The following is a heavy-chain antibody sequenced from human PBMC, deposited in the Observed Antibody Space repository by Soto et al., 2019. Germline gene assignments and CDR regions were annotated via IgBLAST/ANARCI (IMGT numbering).Heavy chain of an antibody. D-gene: IGHD5-12*01. Sequence: QVQLQESGPGLVKPSETLSLTCSVSGGSLSSGFWGWFRQPPGKGLEWIGFIHYSGSTTYNPSLTIRLTISLDTSKNHFSLRLSSVTAADTALYYCTVGGGWLTDYWGQGTLVTVSS. CDR3: TVGGGWLTDY. J-gene: IGHJ4*02. CDR2: IHYSGST. V-gene: IGHV4-59*01. CDR1: GGSLSSGF.